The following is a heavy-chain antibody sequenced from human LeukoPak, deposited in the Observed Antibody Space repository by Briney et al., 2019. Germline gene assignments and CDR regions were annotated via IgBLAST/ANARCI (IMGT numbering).Heavy chain of an antibody. CDR3: AREGVPFARDY. Sequence: PGGSLRLSCAASGFTFSKYWMLWVRQAPGKGLESVSRINTDGTVTTYADSVKGRFTVSRDNADNTMFLQMNSVRDEDTAVYYCAREGVPFARDYWGQGTLVTVSS. CDR1: GFTFSKYW. V-gene: IGHV3-74*01. D-gene: IGHD3-10*01. J-gene: IGHJ4*02. CDR2: INTDGTVT.